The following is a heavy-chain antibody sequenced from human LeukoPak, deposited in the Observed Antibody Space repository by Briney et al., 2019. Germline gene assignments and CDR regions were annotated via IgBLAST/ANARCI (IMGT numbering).Heavy chain of an antibody. Sequence: GESLKVSCKASGYTFTGYYMHWVRQAPGQGLEWMGWINPNSGGTNYAQKFQGRVTMTRDTSISTAYMELSRLRSDDTAVYYCARVAVPDYYDSSGYDYWGQGTLVTVSS. CDR2: INPNSGGT. V-gene: IGHV1-2*02. CDR3: ARVAVPDYYDSSGYDY. D-gene: IGHD3-22*01. J-gene: IGHJ4*02. CDR1: GYTFTGYY.